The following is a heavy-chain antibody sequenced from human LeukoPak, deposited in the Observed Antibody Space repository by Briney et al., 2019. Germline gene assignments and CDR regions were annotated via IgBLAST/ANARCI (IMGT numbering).Heavy chain of an antibody. J-gene: IGHJ4*02. D-gene: IGHD2/OR15-2a*01. CDR3: ARDGPFDY. CDR1: GFTFSSYW. Sequence: GGSLRLSCAASGFTFSSYWMHWVRQAPGKGLVWVSRINRGGRSTSYADSVKGRFPISRDNAKNTLYLQMNSLRAEDTAVYYCARDGPFDYWGQGTLVTVSS. CDR2: INRGGRST. V-gene: IGHV3-74*01.